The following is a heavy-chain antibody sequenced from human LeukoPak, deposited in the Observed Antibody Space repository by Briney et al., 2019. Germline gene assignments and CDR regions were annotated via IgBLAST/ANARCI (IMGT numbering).Heavy chain of an antibody. CDR3: ARGSYDSSGYYPDY. Sequence: TPSETLSLTCTVSGGSIGSSRDYWAWLRQPPGKGLEWIANIYYSGSTYYSPSLNSRVTISLDTSKNQFSLKLSSVTAADTAVYYCARGSYDSSGYYPDYWGQGTLVTVSS. CDR2: IYYSGST. CDR1: GGSIGSSRDY. J-gene: IGHJ4*02. D-gene: IGHD3-22*01. V-gene: IGHV4-39*07.